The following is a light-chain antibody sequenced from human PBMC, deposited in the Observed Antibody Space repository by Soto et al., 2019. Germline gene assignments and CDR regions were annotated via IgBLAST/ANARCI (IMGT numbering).Light chain of an antibody. CDR2: ENN. CDR3: QYYDSSLSGYV. CDR1: SSNIGAGYD. J-gene: IGLJ1*01. V-gene: IGLV1-40*01. Sequence: QSVLTQPPSVSEAPGQRVTISCTGSSSNIGAGYDAHWYQQVPGTAPKLLIYENNNRPSGVPDRFSGSKSGTSASLAITGLRAEDEAEYYCQYYDSSLSGYVFGTGTKVTVL.